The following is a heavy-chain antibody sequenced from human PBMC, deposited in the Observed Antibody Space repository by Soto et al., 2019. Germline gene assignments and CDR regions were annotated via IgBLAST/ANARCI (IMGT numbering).Heavy chain of an antibody. D-gene: IGHD6-19*01. Sequence: GGSLRLSCAASGFTFSIYGMHWVRQAPGKGLEWVAVISYDGSNKYYADSVKGRFTISRDNSKNTLYLQMNSLRAEDTAVYYCAKDPLGEQWLAYYFDYWGQGTLVTVSS. CDR3: AKDPLGEQWLAYYFDY. CDR1: GFTFSIYG. J-gene: IGHJ4*02. CDR2: ISYDGSNK. V-gene: IGHV3-30*18.